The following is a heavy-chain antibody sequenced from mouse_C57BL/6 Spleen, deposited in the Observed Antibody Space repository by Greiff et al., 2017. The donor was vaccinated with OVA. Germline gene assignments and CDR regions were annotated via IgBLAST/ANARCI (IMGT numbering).Heavy chain of an antibody. J-gene: IGHJ1*03. V-gene: IGHV2-2*01. Sequence: QVQLQQSGPGLVQPSQSLSITCTVSGFSLPSSCVHCVRQSPGKGLEWLGVIWSGGSTDYNAAFISRLSISKDNSKSQVFFKMNSLQADDTAIYYCARNVLLRSYFDVWGTGTTVTVSS. CDR2: IWSGGST. CDR1: GFSLPSSC. D-gene: IGHD1-1*01. CDR3: ARNVLLRSYFDV.